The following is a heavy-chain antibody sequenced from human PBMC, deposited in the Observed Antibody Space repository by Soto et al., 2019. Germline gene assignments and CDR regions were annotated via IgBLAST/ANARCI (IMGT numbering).Heavy chain of an antibody. Sequence: SVKVSCKASGGTFSSYAISWVRQAPGQGLEWMGGIIPIFGTANYAQKFQGRVTITADESTGTAYMELSSLRSEDTAVYYCASYYYDSSGYSAYFNYWGQGTLVTVSS. CDR3: ASYYYDSSGYSAYFNY. V-gene: IGHV1-69*13. J-gene: IGHJ4*02. CDR1: GGTFSSYA. D-gene: IGHD3-22*01. CDR2: IIPIFGTA.